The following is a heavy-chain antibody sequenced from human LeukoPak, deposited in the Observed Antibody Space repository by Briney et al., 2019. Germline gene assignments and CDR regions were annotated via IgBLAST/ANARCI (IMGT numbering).Heavy chain of an antibody. D-gene: IGHD5-24*01. CDR3: ARDREWLPRYYFDY. CDR2: ISSSSSYI. V-gene: IGHV3-21*01. CDR1: GFTFSSYS. J-gene: IGHJ4*02. Sequence: TGGSLRLSCAASGFTFSSYSMNWVRQAPGKGLEWVSSISSSSSYIYYADSVKGRFTISRDNAKNSLYLQMNSLRAEDTAVYYCARDREWLPRYYFDYWGQGNLVTVSS.